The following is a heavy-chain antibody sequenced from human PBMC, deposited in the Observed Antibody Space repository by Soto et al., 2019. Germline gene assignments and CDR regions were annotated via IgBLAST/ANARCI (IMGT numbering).Heavy chain of an antibody. CDR3: AKDSATGYY. CDR2: ISWNSGSI. V-gene: IGHV3-9*01. Sequence: DVQLVESGGGLVQPGRSLRLSCAASGFTFDDYAMHWVRQAPGKGLEWVSGISWNSGSIGYADSVKGRFTISRDNAKNSLYLQMNSLRAEDTALYYCAKDSATGYYWGQGTLVTVSS. D-gene: IGHD3-10*01. J-gene: IGHJ4*02. CDR1: GFTFDDYA.